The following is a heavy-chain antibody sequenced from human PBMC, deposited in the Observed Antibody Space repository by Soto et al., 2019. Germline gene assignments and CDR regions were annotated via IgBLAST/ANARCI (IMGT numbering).Heavy chain of an antibody. J-gene: IGHJ3*02. V-gene: IGHV4-61*08. CDR2: IYYSGST. CDR1: GGSISSGGYY. D-gene: IGHD3-3*01. CDR3: ARTFTIFGVVTPEIDAFDI. Sequence: SETLSLTCTVSGGSISSGGYYWSWIRQHPGKGLEWIGYIYYSGSTNYNPSLKSRVTISVDTSKNQFSLKLSSVTAADTAVYYCARTFTIFGVVTPEIDAFDIWGQGTMVTVSS.